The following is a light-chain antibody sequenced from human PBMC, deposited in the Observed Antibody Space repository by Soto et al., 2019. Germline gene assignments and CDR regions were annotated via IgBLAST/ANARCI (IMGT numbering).Light chain of an antibody. Sequence: QSVLTEPASVSGSPGQSITISCTGTSSDVGSYNLVSWYQQHPGKAPKLMIYEVSKRPSGVSNRFSGSKSGNTASLTISGLQAEDEADYYCCSYAGSSNSEGYVFGTGTKLTVL. V-gene: IGLV2-23*02. CDR1: SSDVGSYNL. CDR2: EVS. CDR3: CSYAGSSNSEGYV. J-gene: IGLJ1*01.